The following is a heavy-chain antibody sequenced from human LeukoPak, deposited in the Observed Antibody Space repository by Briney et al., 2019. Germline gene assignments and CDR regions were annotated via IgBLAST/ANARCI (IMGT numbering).Heavy chain of an antibody. CDR1: GGSFSGYY. CDR3: ARVYSSGSYWFDP. D-gene: IGHD6-19*01. J-gene: IGHJ5*02. CDR2: INHSGGT. Sequence: SETLSLTCAVYGGSFSGYYWSWIRQPPGKGLEWIGEINHSGGTNYNPSLKSRVTISVDTSKNQFSLNLSSVTAADTAVYYCARVYSSGSYWFDPWGQGTLVTVSS. V-gene: IGHV4-34*01.